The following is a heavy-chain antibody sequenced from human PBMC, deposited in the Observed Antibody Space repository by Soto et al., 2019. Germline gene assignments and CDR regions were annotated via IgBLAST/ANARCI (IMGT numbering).Heavy chain of an antibody. D-gene: IGHD2-2*01. CDR1: GGSISTGDYY. J-gene: IGHJ5*02. Sequence: PSETLSLTCTVSGGSISTGDYYWIWIRQPPGKGLEWIGYIYYSGSTYYNPSLKRRGTISVDTSNNQFSLKLNSVTAADTAVYYCARETIGVVPAAFNWFDPWGQGTLVTVSS. V-gene: IGHV4-30-4*08. CDR3: ARETIGVVPAAFNWFDP. CDR2: IYYSGST.